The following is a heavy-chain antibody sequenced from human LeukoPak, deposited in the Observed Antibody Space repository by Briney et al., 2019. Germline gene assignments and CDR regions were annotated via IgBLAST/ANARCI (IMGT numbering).Heavy chain of an antibody. CDR1: GYALTDYY. Sequence: ASVKVSGKASGYALTDYYFYWVRQAPGQGLECMGWIYPNSGDTKYSQRFQGRVTMTRDTSISTAYMELSRLRSDDTAVYYCARAHYGSGSYFRYYYFMDVWGKGTTVTISS. D-gene: IGHD3-10*01. V-gene: IGHV1-2*02. J-gene: IGHJ6*03. CDR3: ARAHYGSGSYFRYYYFMDV. CDR2: IYPNSGDT.